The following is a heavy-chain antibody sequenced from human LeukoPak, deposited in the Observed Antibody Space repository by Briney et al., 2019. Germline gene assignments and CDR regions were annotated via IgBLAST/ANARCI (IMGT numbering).Heavy chain of an antibody. CDR2: ISSSSSTI. V-gene: IGHV3-48*01. D-gene: IGHD3-22*01. CDR3: ARVRTRYYSDF. Sequence: PGGSLRLSCAASGFTFSSYSMNWVRQAPGKGLEWVSYISSSSSTIYYADSVKGRFTISRDNAKNSLYLQMNSLGAEDTAVYYCARVRTRYYSDFWGQGTMVTVSS. CDR1: GFTFSSYS. J-gene: IGHJ3*01.